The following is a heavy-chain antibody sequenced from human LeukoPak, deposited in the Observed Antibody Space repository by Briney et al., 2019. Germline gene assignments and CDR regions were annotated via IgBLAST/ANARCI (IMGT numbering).Heavy chain of an antibody. CDR1: GDSITSYH. CDR2: IHYSGST. D-gene: IGHD2-2*01. Sequence: PSETLSLTCTVSGDSITSYHWSWIRQPPGKGLEWIGYIHYSGSTSDNPSLKSRVTISVDTSKNQISLKLSSVTAADTAVYYCARALAGYCSSTSCYGGPFDYWGQGTLVTVSS. V-gene: IGHV4-59*12. CDR3: ARALAGYCSSTSCYGGPFDY. J-gene: IGHJ4*02.